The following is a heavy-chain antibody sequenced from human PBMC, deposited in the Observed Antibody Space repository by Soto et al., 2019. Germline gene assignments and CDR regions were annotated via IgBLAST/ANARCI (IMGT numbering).Heavy chain of an antibody. CDR2: IIPISETT. Sequence: ASVKVSCKASGGTFSSLDINWVRQAPGQGLEWMGGIIPISETTNYAQIFQGRVSIVADKSTSTAYMELSRLRSEDTAVYYCARALLSHSYDSGGYDSYFHAMDVWGQGTPVTVSS. V-gene: IGHV1-69*06. D-gene: IGHD3-22*01. J-gene: IGHJ6*02. CDR3: ARALLSHSYDSGGYDSYFHAMDV. CDR1: GGTFSSLD.